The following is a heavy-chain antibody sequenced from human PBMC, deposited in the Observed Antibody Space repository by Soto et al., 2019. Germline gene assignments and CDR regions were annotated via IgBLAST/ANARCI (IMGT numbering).Heavy chain of an antibody. V-gene: IGHV4-4*07. CDR2: IYTSGST. CDR3: ATHLLYGSSTSCYTFYP. CDR1: GGSISSYY. Sequence: ETLSLTCTVSGGSISSYYWSWIRQPAGKGLEGIGRIYTSGSTNYNPSLKSRVTMSVDTSKNQFSLQLSYVTAADTAVDYCATHLLYGSSTSCYTFYPRGQRCLVTVSS. D-gene: IGHD2-2*02. J-gene: IGHJ5*02.